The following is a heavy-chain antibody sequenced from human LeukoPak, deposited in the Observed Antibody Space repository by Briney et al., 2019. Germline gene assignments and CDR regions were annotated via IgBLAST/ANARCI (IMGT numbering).Heavy chain of an antibody. V-gene: IGHV3-23*01. CDR1: GLTFSAYA. J-gene: IGHJ5*02. CDR3: ARPRLPVAGTRWFDP. Sequence: GGSLRLSCAGSGLTFSAYAMSWVRQAPGKGLEWVSAIGSGSAGTHYADSVKGRFTIYRDDSKNTLYLQMNSLRAEDTAVYYCARPRLPVAGTRWFDPWGQGTLVTVSS. CDR2: IGSGSAGT. D-gene: IGHD6-13*01.